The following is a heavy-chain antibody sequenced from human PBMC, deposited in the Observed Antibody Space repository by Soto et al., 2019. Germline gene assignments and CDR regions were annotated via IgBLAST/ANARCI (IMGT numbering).Heavy chain of an antibody. J-gene: IGHJ4*02. CDR3: AKGYISGWYDYFDS. CDR1: GFTFSSSA. Sequence: EVQLLESGGGLVEPGGSLRLSCAASGFTFSSSAMRWVRQAPGKGLEWVSAVSGNGGSANYADSVKGRFTISRDNSTNSVYLQMHSLRADYTAVYYCAKGYISGWYDYFDSWGQGTLVTVSS. D-gene: IGHD6-19*01. V-gene: IGHV3-23*01. CDR2: VSGNGGSA.